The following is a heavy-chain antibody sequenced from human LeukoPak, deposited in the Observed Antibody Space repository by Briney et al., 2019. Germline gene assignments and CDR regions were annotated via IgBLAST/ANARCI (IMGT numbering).Heavy chain of an antibody. D-gene: IGHD6-13*01. CDR2: IYHSGST. CDR1: GYSISSGYY. J-gene: IGHJ4*02. V-gene: IGHV4-38-2*02. Sequence: PSETLSLTCTVSGYSISSGYYWGWIRQPPGKGLEWIGSIYHSGSTYYNPPLKSRVTISVDTSKNQFSLKLSSVTAADTAVYYCARQGAAAVYDYWGQGTLVTVSS. CDR3: ARQGAAAVYDY.